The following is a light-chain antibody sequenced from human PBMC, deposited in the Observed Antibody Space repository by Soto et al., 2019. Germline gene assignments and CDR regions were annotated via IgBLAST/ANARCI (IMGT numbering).Light chain of an antibody. V-gene: IGLV2-14*03. CDR1: SSDIGGYNY. CDR2: DVS. J-gene: IGLJ1*01. CDR3: SSYTSTSTLYV. Sequence: QSALTQPASVSGSPGQSITISCTGTSSDIGGYNYVSWYQQLPGNVPKLIIYDVSNRPSGGSDRFSGSKSGNAASLTISGLQAEDEADYYCSSYTSTSTLYVFGTGTKVTVL.